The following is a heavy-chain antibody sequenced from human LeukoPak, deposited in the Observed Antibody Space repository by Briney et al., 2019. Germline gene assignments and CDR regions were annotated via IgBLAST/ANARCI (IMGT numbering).Heavy chain of an antibody. CDR2: IWYDGSNK. J-gene: IGHJ6*02. Sequence: GGSLRLSCAASGFTFSSYGMHWVRQAPGKGLEWVAVIWYDGSNKYCADSVKGRFTISRDNSKNTLYLQMNSLRAEDTAVYYCARDQGYYGMDVWGQGTTVTVSS. V-gene: IGHV3-33*01. CDR3: ARDQGYYGMDV. CDR1: GFTFSSYG.